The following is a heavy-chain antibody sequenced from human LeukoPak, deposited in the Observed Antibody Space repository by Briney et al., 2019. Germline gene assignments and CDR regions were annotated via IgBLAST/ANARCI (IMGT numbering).Heavy chain of an antibody. CDR2: IIPIFGTA. V-gene: IGHV1-69*05. CDR1: GGTFSSYA. Sequence: PGSSVKVSCKASGGTFSSYAISWVRRAPGQGLEWMGGIIPIFGTANYAQKFQGRVTITTDESTSTAYMELSSLRSEDTAVYYCATGNEYCSSTSCYLDYYYYMDVWGKGTTVTVSS. D-gene: IGHD2-2*01. CDR3: ATGNEYCSSTSCYLDYYYYMDV. J-gene: IGHJ6*03.